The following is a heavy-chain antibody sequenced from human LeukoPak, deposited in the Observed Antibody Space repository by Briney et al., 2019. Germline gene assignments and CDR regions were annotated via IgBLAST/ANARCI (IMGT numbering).Heavy chain of an antibody. D-gene: IGHD5-12*01. J-gene: IGHJ4*02. V-gene: IGHV3-30-3*01. CDR1: GFTFSSYA. CDR2: ISYDGSNK. Sequence: GRSLRLSCAASGFTFSSYAMHWVRQAPGKGLEWVAVISYDGSNKYYADSVKGRFTISRDNSKNTLYLQMNSLRAEDTAVYYCARDLRLGVFDYWGQGTLVTVSS. CDR3: ARDLRLGVFDY.